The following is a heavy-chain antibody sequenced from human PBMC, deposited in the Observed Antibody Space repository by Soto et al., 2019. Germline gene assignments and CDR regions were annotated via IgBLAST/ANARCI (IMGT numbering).Heavy chain of an antibody. CDR1: GGSISSGDYY. Sequence: SDTLSLTCTVSGGSISSGDYYWSWIRQPPGKGLEWIGYIYYSGSTYYNPSLKSRVTISVDTSKNQFSLKLSSVTAADTAVYYCARARGARYFDYWGQGTLVTVS. CDR2: IYYSGST. CDR3: ARARGARYFDY. J-gene: IGHJ4*02. D-gene: IGHD2-15*01. V-gene: IGHV4-30-4*02.